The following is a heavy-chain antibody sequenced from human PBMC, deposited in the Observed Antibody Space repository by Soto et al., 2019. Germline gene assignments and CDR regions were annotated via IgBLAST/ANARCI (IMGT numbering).Heavy chain of an antibody. V-gene: IGHV3-11*05. CDR2: ISTSSGYT. J-gene: IGHJ4*02. Sequence: QVQLVESGGGLVKPGGSLRLSCVASGFTFSDHYMTWIRQAPGKGLEWLSYISTSSGYTNYADSVKGRFTISRDNAMNSLYLQMNSLRAEDTAVYYCARLRLTGYFDYWGQGTLVTVSS. CDR3: ARLRLTGYFDY. CDR1: GFTFSDHY.